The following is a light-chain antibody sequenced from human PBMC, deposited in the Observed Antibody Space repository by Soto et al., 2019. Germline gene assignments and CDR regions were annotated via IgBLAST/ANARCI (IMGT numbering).Light chain of an antibody. CDR2: DVS. CDR3: SSYTTSSTLV. V-gene: IGLV2-14*01. Sequence: QSALTQPASVSGSPGQSVTISCTGTSSDVGGYNYVSWYQQHPGNAPELMIYDVSNRPSGVSNRFSGSKSGNTASLTISGLQAEDEADYYCSSYTTSSTLVFGGGTKVTVL. J-gene: IGLJ2*01. CDR1: SSDVGGYNY.